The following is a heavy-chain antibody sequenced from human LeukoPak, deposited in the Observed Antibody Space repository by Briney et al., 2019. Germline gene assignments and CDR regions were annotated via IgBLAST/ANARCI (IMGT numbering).Heavy chain of an antibody. V-gene: IGHV1-18*01. CDR3: ARSTVTTSAFDY. CDR2: ISAYNGNT. Sequence: ASVKVSCKASGYTFTSYGISWVRQAPGQGLEWMGWISAYNGNTNYAQKLQGRVTMTTDTSTSTACMELRSLRSDDTAVYYCARSTVTTSAFDYWGQGTLVTVSS. CDR1: GYTFTSYG. J-gene: IGHJ4*02. D-gene: IGHD4-17*01.